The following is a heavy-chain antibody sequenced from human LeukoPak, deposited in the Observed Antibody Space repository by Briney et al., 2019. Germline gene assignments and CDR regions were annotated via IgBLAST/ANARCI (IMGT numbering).Heavy chain of an antibody. CDR1: GGSISSSNC. V-gene: IGHV4-4*02. Sequence: SGTLSLTCAVSGGSISSSNCWSWVRQPPGKGLEWIGEIYHSGRTNYNPSLKSRVTISVDKSKNLFSLKLSSVTAADTAVYYCARDGYGSGSYSNWFDPWGQGTLVTVSS. J-gene: IGHJ5*02. D-gene: IGHD3-10*01. CDR3: ARDGYGSGSYSNWFDP. CDR2: IYHSGRT.